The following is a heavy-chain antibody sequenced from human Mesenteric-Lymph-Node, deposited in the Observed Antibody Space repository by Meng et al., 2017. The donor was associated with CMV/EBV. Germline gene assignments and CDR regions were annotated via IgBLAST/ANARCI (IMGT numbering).Heavy chain of an antibody. CDR1: GGSMTNYD. CDR3: ARGRSTKFDF. V-gene: IGHV4-59*01. Sequence: SETLSLTCSVSGGSMTNYDWSWIRQPPGKGLEWIGHVDYSGTTNYSPSLKSRVTMSVDTSKRQFSLKLNSANAADTAMYYCARGRSTKFDFWGQGALVTVSS. CDR2: VDYSGTT. J-gene: IGHJ4*02. D-gene: IGHD2-2*01.